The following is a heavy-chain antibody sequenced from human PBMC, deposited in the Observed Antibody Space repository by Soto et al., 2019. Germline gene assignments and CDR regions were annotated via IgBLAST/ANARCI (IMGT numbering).Heavy chain of an antibody. V-gene: IGHV4-34*01. J-gene: IGHJ6*02. Sequence: WETLSLTCAVYGGSFSGYYWSWIRQPPGKGLEWIGEINHSGSTNYNPSLKSRVTISVDTSKNQFSLKLSSVTAADTAVYYCARRAVRGAGYYYYGMDVWGQGTTVTVSS. CDR2: INHSGST. D-gene: IGHD3-10*01. CDR3: ARRAVRGAGYYYYGMDV. CDR1: GGSFSGYY.